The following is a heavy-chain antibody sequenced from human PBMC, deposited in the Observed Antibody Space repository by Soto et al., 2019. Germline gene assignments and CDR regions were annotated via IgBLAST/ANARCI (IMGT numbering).Heavy chain of an antibody. CDR2: MNPNSGNT. CDR1: GYTFTSYD. Sequence: GASVKVSCKASGYTFTSYDINWVRQATGQGLEWMGWMNPNSGNTGYAQKFQGRVTMTTDTSTSTAYMELRSLRSDDTAVYYCARAPNYFDYWGQGPLVTVSS. CDR3: ARAPNYFDY. J-gene: IGHJ4*02. V-gene: IGHV1-8*01.